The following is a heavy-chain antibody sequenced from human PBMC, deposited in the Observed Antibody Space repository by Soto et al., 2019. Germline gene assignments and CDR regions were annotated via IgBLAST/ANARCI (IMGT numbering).Heavy chain of an antibody. V-gene: IGHV1-18*01. CDR3: AMVDVYVTPSPQDV. D-gene: IGHD3-16*01. CDR2: INTYNGNT. CDR1: CYSFTRYG. Sequence: ASVKVSCKASCYSFTRYGIAWARQAPGQGLEWMGWINTYNGNTNYAQNLQGRVTLTTDTSTSTAYMELTSLRSNDTAIYYCAMVDVYVTPSPQDVWGQGTTVT. J-gene: IGHJ6*02.